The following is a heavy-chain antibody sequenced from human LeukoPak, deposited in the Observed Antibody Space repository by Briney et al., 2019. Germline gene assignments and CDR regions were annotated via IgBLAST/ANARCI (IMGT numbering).Heavy chain of an antibody. V-gene: IGHV1-8*01. Sequence: ASVKVSCKASGYTFTSYDINWVRQAPGQGLEWMGWISPNSGNTGYVQKFQGRVTMTRNTSINTAYMELRSLRSDDTAVYYCARNYYYDSSGYYLDYWGQGTLVTVSS. CDR3: ARNYYYDSSGYYLDY. CDR2: ISPNSGNT. D-gene: IGHD3-22*01. CDR1: GYTFTSYD. J-gene: IGHJ4*02.